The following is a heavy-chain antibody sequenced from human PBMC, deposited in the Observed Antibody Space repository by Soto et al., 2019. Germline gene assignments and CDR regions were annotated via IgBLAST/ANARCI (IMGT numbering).Heavy chain of an antibody. J-gene: IGHJ4*02. V-gene: IGHV1-3*01. CDR3: ARDSREWRIEY. CDR2: INAGNGNT. D-gene: IGHD3-3*01. Sequence: ASVKVSCKASGYIFTNYAIHWVRQAPGHTLEWMGWINAGNGNTKNSQKFQDRVTITRDTSASTAYMELRSLRSDDTAGDYCARDSREWRIEYWGQGTLVSVAS. CDR1: GYIFTNYA.